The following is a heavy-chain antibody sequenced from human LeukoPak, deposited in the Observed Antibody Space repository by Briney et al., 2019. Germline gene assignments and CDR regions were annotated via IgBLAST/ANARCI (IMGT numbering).Heavy chain of an antibody. CDR3: AKDRHAPGRYCSSTTCFPFDP. Sequence: GGSLRLSCAASGFTVSSNYMSWVRQGPGKGLECVSVISNDGDTYYADSVKGRFTISRDTSKNTVSLQMNSLRAEDTAVYYCAKDRHAPGRYCSSTTCFPFDPWGQGTLVTVSS. J-gene: IGHJ5*02. CDR2: ISNDGDT. V-gene: IGHV3-53*01. D-gene: IGHD2-2*01. CDR1: GFTVSSNY.